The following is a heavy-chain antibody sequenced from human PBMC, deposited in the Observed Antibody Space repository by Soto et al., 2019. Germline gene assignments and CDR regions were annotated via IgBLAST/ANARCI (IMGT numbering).Heavy chain of an antibody. V-gene: IGHV1-69*01. Sequence: QVQLVQSGAEVKKPGSSVKVSCKASGGTFSSYAISWVRQAPGQGLEWMGGIIPIFGTANYAQKFQGRVTITADESTSTAYMELSSLRSEDTAVYYCARSREGYSSGWYFFFDYWGQGTLVTVSS. J-gene: IGHJ4*02. D-gene: IGHD6-19*01. CDR1: GGTFSSYA. CDR2: IIPIFGTA. CDR3: ARSREGYSSGWYFFFDY.